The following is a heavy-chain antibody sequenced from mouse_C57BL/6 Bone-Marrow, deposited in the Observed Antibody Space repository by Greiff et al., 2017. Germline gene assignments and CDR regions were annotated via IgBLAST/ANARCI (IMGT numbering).Heavy chain of an antibody. CDR1: EYEFPSHD. D-gene: IGHD2-5*01. Sequence: EVKLVESGGGLVQPGESLKLSCESNEYEFPSHDMSWVRKTPEKRLELVAAINSDGGSTYYPDTMEGRFIISRDHTKKTLYLQMSGLRCEDTALYYGARHGDYSKSDAMDYWGQGTSVTVSS. CDR2: INSDGGST. V-gene: IGHV5-2*01. J-gene: IGHJ4*01. CDR3: ARHGDYSKSDAMDY.